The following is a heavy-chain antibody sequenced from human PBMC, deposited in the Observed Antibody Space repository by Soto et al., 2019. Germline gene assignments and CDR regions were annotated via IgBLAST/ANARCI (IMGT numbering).Heavy chain of an antibody. V-gene: IGHV4-59*01. D-gene: IGHD1-1*01. CDR3: ARAVETGGNWFDP. J-gene: IGHJ5*02. CDR2: IYYSGTT. Sequence: LSLTCTVSGGSIRSYYWSWIRQPPGKGLEWIGDIYYSGTTNYNPSLKSRITMSVDTSKNQFSLKLSSVTAADTAVYYCARAVETGGNWFDPWGQGTLVTVSS. CDR1: GGSIRSYY.